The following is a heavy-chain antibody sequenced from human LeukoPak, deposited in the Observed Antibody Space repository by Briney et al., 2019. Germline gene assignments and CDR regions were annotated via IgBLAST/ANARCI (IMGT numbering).Heavy chain of an antibody. D-gene: IGHD6-19*01. CDR1: GYTFTSYD. V-gene: IGHV1-8*01. CDR3: ARVVVSGSGWYDYYYYMDV. J-gene: IGHJ6*03. CDR2: MNPNSGNT. Sequence: ASVKVSCKASGYTFTSYDINWVRQATGQGLEWMGWMNPNSGNTGYAQKFQGRVTMTRNTSISTAYMELSSLRSEDTAVYYCARVVVSGSGWYDYYYYMDVWGKGTTVTISS.